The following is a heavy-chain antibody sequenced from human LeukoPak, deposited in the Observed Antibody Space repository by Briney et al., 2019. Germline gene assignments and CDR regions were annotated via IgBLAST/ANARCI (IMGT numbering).Heavy chain of an antibody. CDR2: ISISGDRT. CDR1: GFTFSSHA. Sequence: PGGSLRLSCAASGFTFSSHAMTWVRQAPGKGLEWVSAISISGDRTYYAHSVKGRFTISRDNSKNTVYLQMDSLRDDDTAMYFCTRDLAVVPGPRMDVWGQGTTVTVSS. CDR3: TRDLAVVPGPRMDV. J-gene: IGHJ6*02. V-gene: IGHV3-23*01. D-gene: IGHD3-22*01.